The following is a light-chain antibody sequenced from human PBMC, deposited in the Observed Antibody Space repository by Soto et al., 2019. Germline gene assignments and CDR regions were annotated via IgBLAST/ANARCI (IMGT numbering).Light chain of an antibody. J-gene: IGKJ1*01. CDR2: GAS. CDR1: QSVDSSF. V-gene: IGKV3-20*01. CDR3: QQYVSSVT. Sequence: EIVLTQSPGSLSLSPGERGTLSCRASQSVDSSFFAWYQQKPDQAPRLLIYGASNRPTGIPDRFSGSGSGTDFTLTISRLEPEDFAVYYCQQYVSSVTFGQGTKVEIK.